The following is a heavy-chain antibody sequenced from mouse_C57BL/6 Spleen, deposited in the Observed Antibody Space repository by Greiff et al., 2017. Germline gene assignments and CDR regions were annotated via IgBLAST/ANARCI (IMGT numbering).Heavy chain of an antibody. CDR1: GYTFTSYW. CDR3: ASSELGRAMDY. D-gene: IGHD4-1*01. J-gene: IGHJ4*01. V-gene: IGHV1-53*01. Sequence: VKLQQPGTELVKPGASVKLSCKASGYTFTSYWMHWVKQRPGQGLEWIGYINPSNGGTNYNEKFKSKDTLTVDKSSSTADMQLSRLTSADSAVYYSASSELGRAMDYWGKGTTVTVSS. CDR2: INPSNGGT.